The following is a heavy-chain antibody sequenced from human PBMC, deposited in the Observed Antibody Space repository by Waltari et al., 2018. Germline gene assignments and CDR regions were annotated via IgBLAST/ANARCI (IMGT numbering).Heavy chain of an antibody. CDR3: VKGRTASINAPLDF. Sequence: EVQLVESGGGSAQPGRSLRLACAGSGFIFEDFSLHWVRQAPGRGLEWVSGLNWDGSIVGYADSVKGRFYISRDNAKRSLLLQMNSLRPEDKALYYCVKGRTASINAPLDFWGQGTVVTVSS. CDR2: LNWDGSIV. CDR1: GFIFEDFS. D-gene: IGHD2-2*01. J-gene: IGHJ4*02. V-gene: IGHV3-9*01.